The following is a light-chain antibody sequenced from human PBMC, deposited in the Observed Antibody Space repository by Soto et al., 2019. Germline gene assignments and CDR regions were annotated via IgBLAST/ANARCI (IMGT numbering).Light chain of an antibody. CDR2: TAS. CDR3: QQSFSAPLT. CDR1: QNIKKY. Sequence: DIQMTQSPSSLSASVGDRVTITCRASQNIKKYLNWYQQQPGKATKLLIYTASSLQVGFPSRFSGSGSGTDFTLIISSLKPADSATYYCQQSFSAPLTFGGGTKVEIK. V-gene: IGKV1-39*01. J-gene: IGKJ4*01.